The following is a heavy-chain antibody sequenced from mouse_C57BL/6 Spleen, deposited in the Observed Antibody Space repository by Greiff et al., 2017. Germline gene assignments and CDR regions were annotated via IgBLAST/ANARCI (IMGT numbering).Heavy chain of an antibody. CDR3: TRIYYDYDGAY. D-gene: IGHD2-4*01. J-gene: IGHJ3*01. CDR1: GYPFTSYW. CDR2: IYPGNSDT. V-gene: IGHV1-5*01. Sequence: VHVKQSGPVLARPGASVKMSCKTSGYPFTSYWMHWVKQRPGQGLEWIGAIYPGNSDTSYNQKFKGKAKLTAVTSASTAYLELSSLTNEDSAVYYCTRIYYDYDGAYWGQGTLVTVSA.